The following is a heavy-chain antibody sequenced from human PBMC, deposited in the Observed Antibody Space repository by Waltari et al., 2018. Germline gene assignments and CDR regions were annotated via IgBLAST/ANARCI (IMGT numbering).Heavy chain of an antibody. CDR1: GFTFRSYA. D-gene: IGHD3-22*01. Sequence: QVQLVESGGGVVQPGRSLRLSCADSGFTFRSYAMHWVRQAPGKGLEWVAVISYDGSNKYYADSVKGRFTISRDNSKNTLYLQMKILRAEDTAVYYCASPYDSSGYYMGYWGQGTLVTVSS. CDR3: ASPYDSSGYYMGY. V-gene: IGHV3-30-3*01. J-gene: IGHJ4*02. CDR2: ISYDGSNK.